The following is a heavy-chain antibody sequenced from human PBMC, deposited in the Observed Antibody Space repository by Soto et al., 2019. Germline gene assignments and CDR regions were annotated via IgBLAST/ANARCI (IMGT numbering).Heavy chain of an antibody. V-gene: IGHV4-59*01. CDR1: GGSISRYY. CDR3: ARVSYYYDSSAYYFYY. CDR2: IYYSGST. Sequence: SETLYLTCTVSGGSISRYYWRWIRQPPGKGLEWIGHIYYSGSTNYSPSLKSRVAISVDTSKNQFSLKLSSVTAADTAVFYCARVSYYYDSSAYYFYYLGQGTLVTGSS. J-gene: IGHJ4*02. D-gene: IGHD3-22*01.